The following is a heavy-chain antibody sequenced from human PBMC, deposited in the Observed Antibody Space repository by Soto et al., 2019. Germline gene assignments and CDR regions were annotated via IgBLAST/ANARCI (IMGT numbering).Heavy chain of an antibody. CDR1: GYTFTSYD. CDR2: MNPNSGNT. V-gene: IGHV1-8*01. CDR3: ARGRSCISTSCYSLSWFDP. D-gene: IGHD2-2*01. Sequence: QVQLVQSGAEVKKPGASVTVSCKASGYTFTSYDMNWVRQATGQGLEWMGWMNPNSGNTGYAQKFQGRVTMTRNTSISTAYMELSSLRSEDTAVYYCARGRSCISTSCYSLSWFDPWGQGTLVTVSS. J-gene: IGHJ5*02.